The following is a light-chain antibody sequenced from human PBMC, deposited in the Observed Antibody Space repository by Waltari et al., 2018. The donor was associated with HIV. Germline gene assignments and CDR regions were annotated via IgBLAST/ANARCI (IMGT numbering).Light chain of an antibody. V-gene: IGLV8-61*01. CDR1: SGSVSSAYY. Sequence: QTVVTQEPSFSVSPGGTITLTCGLSSGSVSSAYYPSWYQQTTGQPPRTLIYNTDTRSSGVPDRFSGSIVGNKAALTITGAQSEDESDYYWLLYMASGRVFGGGTRLTVL. CDR3: LLYMASGRV. CDR2: NTD. J-gene: IGLJ3*02.